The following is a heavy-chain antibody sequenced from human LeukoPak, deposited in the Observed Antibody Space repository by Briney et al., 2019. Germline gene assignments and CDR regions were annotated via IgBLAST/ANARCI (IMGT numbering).Heavy chain of an antibody. D-gene: IGHD3-22*01. Sequence: GGSLRLSCAASGFTFSNAWMSWVRQAPGKGLEWVSVIYSGGSTYYADSVKGRFTISRDNSKNTLYLQMNSLRAEDTAVYYCASGYYDSSGDYWGQGTLITVSS. CDR1: GFTFSNAW. CDR2: IYSGGST. CDR3: ASGYYDSSGDY. V-gene: IGHV3-66*01. J-gene: IGHJ4*02.